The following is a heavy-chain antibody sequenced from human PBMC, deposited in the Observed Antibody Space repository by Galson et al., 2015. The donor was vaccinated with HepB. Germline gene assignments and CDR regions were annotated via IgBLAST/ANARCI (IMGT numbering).Heavy chain of an antibody. CDR1: GYNFATHW. J-gene: IGHJ3*02. D-gene: IGHD1-26*01. V-gene: IGHV5-51*01. CDR2: IYPAYSDA. Sequence: QSGAEVKKPGESLKISCKGSGYNFATHWIGWVRQMPGKGLEWVGIIYPAYSDAKYSPSFQGQVTISADKSISTAYLQWSSLKASDTAMYYCARHYSGSYGDAFDIWGQGTMVTVSS. CDR3: ARHYSGSYGDAFDI.